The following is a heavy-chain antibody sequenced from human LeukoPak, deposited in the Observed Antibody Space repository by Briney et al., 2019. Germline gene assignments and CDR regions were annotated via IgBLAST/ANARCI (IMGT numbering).Heavy chain of an antibody. CDR2: IRYDGSNK. J-gene: IGHJ4*02. Sequence: AGGSLRLSCAASGFTFSSYGMHWVRQAPGKGLEWVAFIRYDGSNKYYADSVKGRFTISRDNSKNTLYLQMNSLRAEDTAVYYCAKGPAPAAAEDYWGQGTPVTVSS. CDR3: AKGPAPAAAEDY. CDR1: GFTFSSYG. D-gene: IGHD6-13*01. V-gene: IGHV3-30*02.